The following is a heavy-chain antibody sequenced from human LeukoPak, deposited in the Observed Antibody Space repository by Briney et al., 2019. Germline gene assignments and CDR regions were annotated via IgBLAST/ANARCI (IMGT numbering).Heavy chain of an antibody. CDR1: GFTASSNY. V-gene: IGHV3-53*04. CDR3: AREVMSRRRAFDI. D-gene: IGHD2-8*01. Sequence: GGSLRLSCAVSGFTASSNYMSWVRQAPGKGLEWVSVIYSDDRTYYADSVKGRFTISRHTSKKTLCLQMNSLIAEDTAVYYCAREVMSRRRAFDIWGQGTVVTVSS. CDR2: IYSDDRT. J-gene: IGHJ3*02.